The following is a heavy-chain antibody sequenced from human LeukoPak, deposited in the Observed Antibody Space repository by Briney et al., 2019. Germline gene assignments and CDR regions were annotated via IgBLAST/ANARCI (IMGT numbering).Heavy chain of an antibody. CDR3: AREIPAAPYFDY. CDR2: IYYNGST. J-gene: IGHJ4*02. CDR1: GGSISSYY. V-gene: IGHV4-59*01. D-gene: IGHD2-2*01. Sequence: SETLSLTCTVSGGSISSYYWSWIRQSPGKGLEWIGYIYYNGSTNYNPSLKSQVTISVDTSKNQFSLKLSSVTAADTAVYYCAREIPAAPYFDYWGQGTLVTVSS.